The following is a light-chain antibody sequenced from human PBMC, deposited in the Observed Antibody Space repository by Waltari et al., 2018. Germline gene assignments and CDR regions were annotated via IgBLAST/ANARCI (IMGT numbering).Light chain of an antibody. J-gene: IGKJ1*01. Sequence: DIQVTQSPSTLSASVGDRVTITCRASQSISTWMAWYQQKPGKAPKLLIYKASGLEGGVPSRFSGSGSGTDFTLTISSLQPEEFATYYCQQYGSLWTFGQGTKVELK. CDR3: QQYGSLWT. CDR2: KAS. V-gene: IGKV1-5*03. CDR1: QSISTW.